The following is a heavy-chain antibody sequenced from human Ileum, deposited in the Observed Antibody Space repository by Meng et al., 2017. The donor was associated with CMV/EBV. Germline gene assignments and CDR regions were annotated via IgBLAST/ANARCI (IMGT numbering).Heavy chain of an antibody. CDR2: INGGNGKT. CDR1: GYSFTSYV. J-gene: IGHJ4*02. CDR3: ARGRVYSDY. V-gene: IGHV1-3*01. D-gene: IGHD2-21*01. Sequence: KVSCQASGYSFTSYVMHWVRQAPGHRLEWMGWINGGNGKTKYSQNFQGRVTITRDTSASTAYMEVSSLRSEDTAVYYCARGRVYSDYWGQGTLVTVSS.